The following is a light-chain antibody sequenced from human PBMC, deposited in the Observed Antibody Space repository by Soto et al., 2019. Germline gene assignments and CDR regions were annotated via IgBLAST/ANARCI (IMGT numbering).Light chain of an antibody. CDR1: SSNIGSNY. V-gene: IGLV1-47*01. Sequence: QSVLTQAPSASGPPGQRVIISCSGSSSNIGSNYVYWYQQFPGTAPKLLLYRNSQRPSGVPDRFSGSKSGTSASLAISGLRSEDEADYYCAAWDDSLSGRVFGGGTKLTVL. CDR3: AAWDDSLSGRV. J-gene: IGLJ3*02. CDR2: RNS.